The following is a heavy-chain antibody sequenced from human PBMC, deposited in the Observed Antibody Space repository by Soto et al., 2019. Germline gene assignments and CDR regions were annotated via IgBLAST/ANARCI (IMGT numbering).Heavy chain of an antibody. CDR1: GFTFSSYG. J-gene: IGHJ4*02. Sequence: GGSLRLSCAASGFTFSSYGMHWVRQAPGKGLEWVAVISYDGSNKYYADSVKGRFTISRGNSKNTLYLQMNSLRAEDTAVYYCAKDGGYSYGFDYWGQGTLVTVSS. V-gene: IGHV3-30*18. CDR2: ISYDGSNK. CDR3: AKDGGYSYGFDY. D-gene: IGHD5-18*01.